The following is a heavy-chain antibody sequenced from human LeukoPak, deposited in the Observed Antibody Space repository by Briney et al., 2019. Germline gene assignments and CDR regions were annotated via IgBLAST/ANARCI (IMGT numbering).Heavy chain of an antibody. J-gene: IGHJ6*02. Sequence: PSETLSLTCTVSGGSISSYYWSWIRQPPGKGLEWIGYIYYGGSTNYNPSLKSRVTISVDTSKNQFSLKLSSVTAADTAVYYCARLFEDYYYYGMDVWGQGTTVTVSS. CDR2: IYYGGST. CDR1: GGSISSYY. CDR3: ARLFEDYYYYGMDV. V-gene: IGHV4-59*08. D-gene: IGHD3-16*01.